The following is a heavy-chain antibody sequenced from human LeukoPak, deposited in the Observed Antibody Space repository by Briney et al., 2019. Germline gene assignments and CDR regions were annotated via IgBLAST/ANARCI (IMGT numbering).Heavy chain of an antibody. CDR2: ISSSSSYT. Sequence: GGSRRLSCAASGFTFSDYYMSWIRQAPGKGLGWVPYISSSSSYTNYADSVKGRFTISRDNAKNSLYLQMNSLRAEDTAVYYCARFITMVRGVIPENWFDPWGQGTLVTVSS. CDR1: GFTFSDYY. D-gene: IGHD3-10*01. J-gene: IGHJ5*02. V-gene: IGHV3-11*06. CDR3: ARFITMVRGVIPENWFDP.